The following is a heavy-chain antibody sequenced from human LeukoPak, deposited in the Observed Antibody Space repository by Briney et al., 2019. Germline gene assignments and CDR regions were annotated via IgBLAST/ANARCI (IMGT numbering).Heavy chain of an antibody. CDR3: ARDADCSGGSCYLY. D-gene: IGHD2-15*01. CDR2: ISASNGNT. V-gene: IGHV1-18*01. CDR1: GYTFTSYG. J-gene: IGHJ4*02. Sequence: ASVKVSCKASGYTFTSYGISWVRQAPQQGLEWMGWISASNGNTNYAQKLQGRVTVTTDTSTSTAYMELRSLRSDDTAVYYCARDADCSGGSCYLYWGQGTLVTVSS.